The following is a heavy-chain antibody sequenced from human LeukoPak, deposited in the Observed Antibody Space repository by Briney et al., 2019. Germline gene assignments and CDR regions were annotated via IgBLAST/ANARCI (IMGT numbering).Heavy chain of an antibody. CDR2: ISGSGGST. Sequence: GGSLRLSCAASGFTFSSYAMSWVRQAPGKGLEWVSAISGSGGSTYYADSVQGRFTISRDNAKNMVYLQMNSLRAEDTAIYYCARAITYFYGSVTYDWFDSWGQGTLVTVSS. CDR1: GFTFSSYA. CDR3: ARAITYFYGSVTYDWFDS. V-gene: IGHV3-23*01. J-gene: IGHJ5*01. D-gene: IGHD3-10*01.